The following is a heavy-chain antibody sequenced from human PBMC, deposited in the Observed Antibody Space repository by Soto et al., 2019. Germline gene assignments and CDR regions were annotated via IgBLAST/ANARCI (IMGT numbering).Heavy chain of an antibody. CDR1: GGSFSGYY. V-gene: IGHV4-34*01. Sequence: LSLTCAVYGGSFSGYYWSWIRQPPGKGLEWIGEINHSGSTNYNPSLKSRVTVSVDTSKNQFSLKLSSVTAADTAVYYCARDCSGGSCYGGFGPWGQGTLVTLSS. CDR2: INHSGST. CDR3: ARDCSGGSCYGGFGP. D-gene: IGHD2-15*01. J-gene: IGHJ5*02.